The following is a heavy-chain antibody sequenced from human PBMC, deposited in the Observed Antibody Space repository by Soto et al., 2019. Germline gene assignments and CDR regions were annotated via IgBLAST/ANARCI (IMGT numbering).Heavy chain of an antibody. CDR1: GGSISSGGYY. CDR3: ARDGYDILTGYPPLVYYYYYMDV. V-gene: IGHV4-31*03. J-gene: IGHJ6*03. D-gene: IGHD3-9*01. Sequence: PSETLSLTCTVSGGSISSGGYYWSWIRKHPGKGLEWIGYIYYSGSTYYNPSLKSRVTISVDTSKNQFSLKLSSVTAADTAVYYCARDGYDILTGYPPLVYYYYYMDVWGKGTTVTVSS. CDR2: IYYSGST.